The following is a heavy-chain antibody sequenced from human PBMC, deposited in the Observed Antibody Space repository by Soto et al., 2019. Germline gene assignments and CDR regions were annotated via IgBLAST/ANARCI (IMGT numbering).Heavy chain of an antibody. Sequence: GASVKVSCKASGYTFTGYYMHWVRQAPGQGLEWMGWISPNSGGTNYAQKFQGWVTMTRDTSISTAYMELSRLRSDDTAVYYCARDGRSIAARRYYYYGTDVWGQGTTVTVSS. V-gene: IGHV1-2*04. CDR3: ARDGRSIAARRYYYYGTDV. J-gene: IGHJ6*02. CDR2: ISPNSGGT. CDR1: GYTFTGYY. D-gene: IGHD6-6*01.